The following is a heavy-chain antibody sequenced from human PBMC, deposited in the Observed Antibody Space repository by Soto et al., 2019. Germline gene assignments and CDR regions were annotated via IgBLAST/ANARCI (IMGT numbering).Heavy chain of an antibody. CDR1: GGTFSSYT. J-gene: IGHJ6*03. D-gene: IGHD5-12*01. CDR2: IIPILGIA. Sequence: GASVKVSCKASGGTFSSYTISWVRQAPGQGLEWMGRIIPILGIANYAQKFQGRVTITADKSTSTAYMELSSLRSEDTAVYYCARTGYDVDIVATPRPGRARPYYYYYMDVWGKGTTVTVSS. V-gene: IGHV1-69*02. CDR3: ARTGYDVDIVATPRPGRARPYYYYYMDV.